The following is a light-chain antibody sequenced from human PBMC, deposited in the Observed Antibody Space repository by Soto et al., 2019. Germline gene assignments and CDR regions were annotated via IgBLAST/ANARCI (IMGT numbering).Light chain of an antibody. J-gene: IGLJ3*02. V-gene: IGLV4-69*01. Sequence: QSVLTQSPSASASLGASVKLTCTLSSGHSSYAIAWHQQQPEKGPRYLMKLNSDGSHSKGDGIPDRFSGSSSGAERYLTISSLQSEDEADYYCAAWDDSLFWVFGGGTKLTVL. CDR1: SGHSSYA. CDR3: AAWDDSLFWV. CDR2: LNSDGSH.